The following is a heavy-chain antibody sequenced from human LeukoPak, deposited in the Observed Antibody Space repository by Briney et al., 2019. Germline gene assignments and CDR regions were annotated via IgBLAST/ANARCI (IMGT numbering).Heavy chain of an antibody. Sequence: GGSLRLSCAASGFTFSSYEMNWVRQAPGKGLEWVSYISSSGSTIYYADSVKGRFTISRDNAKNSLYLQMNSLRAEDTAVYYCARDQYGAAAIYDIWGQGTMVTVSS. CDR1: GFTFSSYE. V-gene: IGHV3-48*03. J-gene: IGHJ3*02. D-gene: IGHD6-13*01. CDR3: ARDQYGAAAIYDI. CDR2: ISSSGSTI.